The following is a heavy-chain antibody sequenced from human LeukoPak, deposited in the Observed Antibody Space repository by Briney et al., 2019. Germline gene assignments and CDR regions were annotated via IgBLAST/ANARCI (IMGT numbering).Heavy chain of an antibody. CDR3: AKENTVTTSFDY. J-gene: IGHJ4*02. CDR1: GFTFSSYG. Sequence: GGSLRLSCAASGFTFSSYGMHWVRQALGKGLEWVAFIRYDGSNKYYADSVKGRFTISRDNSKNTLYLQMNSLRAEDTAVYYCAKENTVTTSFDYWGQGTLVTVSS. CDR2: IRYDGSNK. D-gene: IGHD4-17*01. V-gene: IGHV3-30*02.